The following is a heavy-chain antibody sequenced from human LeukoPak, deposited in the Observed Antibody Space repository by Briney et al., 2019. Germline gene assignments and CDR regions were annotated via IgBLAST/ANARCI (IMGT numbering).Heavy chain of an antibody. J-gene: IGHJ4*02. CDR2: ISAYNGNT. V-gene: IGHV1-18*01. Sequence: ASVKVSCKASGYTFTSYGISWVRQAPGQGLEWMGWISAYNGNTNYAQKLQGRVTMTTDTSTSTAYMELRSLRSDDTAVYYCAREFDYGDYVDYFDYWGQGTLVTVSS. D-gene: IGHD4-17*01. CDR1: GYTFTSYG. CDR3: AREFDYGDYVDYFDY.